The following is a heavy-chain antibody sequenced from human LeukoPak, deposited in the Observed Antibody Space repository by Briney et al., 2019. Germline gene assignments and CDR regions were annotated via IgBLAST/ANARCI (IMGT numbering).Heavy chain of an antibody. CDR2: ISYDGSNK. CDR1: GFTFSSYG. Sequence: GGSLRLSCAASGFTFSSYGMHWVRQAPGKGLGWVAVISYDGSNKYYADSVKGRFTISRDNSKNTLYLQMNSLRAEDTAVYYCAPYDSSGYSDYWGQGTLVTVSS. CDR3: APYDSSGYSDY. D-gene: IGHD3-22*01. V-gene: IGHV3-30*03. J-gene: IGHJ4*02.